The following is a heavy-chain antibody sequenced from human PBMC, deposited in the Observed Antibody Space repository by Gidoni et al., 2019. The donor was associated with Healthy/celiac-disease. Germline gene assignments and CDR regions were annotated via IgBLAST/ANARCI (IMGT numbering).Heavy chain of an antibody. CDR2: IIPIFGTA. Sequence: QVQLVQSGAEVKKPGSSVKVSCKASGATFSSYAISWVRQAPVQGLEWMGGIIPIFGTANDAQKFQGRVTITADESTSTAYMELSSLRSEDTAVYYCARVSGSLNFDYWGQGTLVTVSS. CDR3: ARVSGSLNFDY. CDR1: GATFSSYA. D-gene: IGHD1-26*01. J-gene: IGHJ4*02. V-gene: IGHV1-69*01.